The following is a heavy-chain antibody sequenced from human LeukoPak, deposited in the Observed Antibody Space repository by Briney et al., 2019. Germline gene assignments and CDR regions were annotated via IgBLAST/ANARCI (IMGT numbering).Heavy chain of an antibody. CDR1: GYTFTSYG. CDR2: ISAYNGNT. Sequence: GASVKVSCKASGYTFTSYGISWVRQAPGQGLEWMGWISAYNGNTNYAQKLQGRVTMTTDTSTSTAYMELRSLRSDDTAVYYCARGEAVALIPSHFDYWGQGTLVTVSS. J-gene: IGHJ4*02. CDR3: ARGEAVALIPSHFDY. D-gene: IGHD6-19*01. V-gene: IGHV1-18*01.